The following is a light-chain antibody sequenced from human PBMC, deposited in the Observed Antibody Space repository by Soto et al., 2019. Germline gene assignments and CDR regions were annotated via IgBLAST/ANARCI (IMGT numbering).Light chain of an antibody. CDR2: GAS. J-gene: IGKJ4*01. CDR1: QSVSSSY. V-gene: IGKV3-20*01. Sequence: EIVLTQSPGTLSLSPGDRATLSCRASQSVSSSYLAWYQQKPGQAPRLLIYGASNRATGIPDRFSGSGSGTDFSLTISRLEPEDFAVYYCQPYDNSPRTFGGGNKVDIK. CDR3: QPYDNSPRT.